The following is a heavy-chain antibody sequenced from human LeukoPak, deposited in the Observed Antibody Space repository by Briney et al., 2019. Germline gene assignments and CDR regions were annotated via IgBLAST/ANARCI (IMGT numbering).Heavy chain of an antibody. CDR2: IYYSGST. Sequence: SETPSLTCTVSGGSISSYYWSWIRQPPGKGLEWIGYIYYSGSTNYNPSLKSRVTISVDTSKNQFSLKLSSVTAADTAVYYCASYSGSYGDFDYWGQGTLVTVSS. CDR3: ASYSGSYGDFDY. D-gene: IGHD1-26*01. J-gene: IGHJ4*02. V-gene: IGHV4-59*08. CDR1: GGSISSYY.